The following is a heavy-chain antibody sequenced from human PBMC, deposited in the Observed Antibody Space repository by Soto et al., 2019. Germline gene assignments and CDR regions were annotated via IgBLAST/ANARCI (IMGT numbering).Heavy chain of an antibody. CDR2: INHSGST. D-gene: IGHD1-26*01. CDR3: AGRGPRFSGGYAGGDY. V-gene: IGHV4-34*01. Sequence: QVQLQQWGAGLLKPSETLSLTCAVYGGSFSGYYWSWIRQPPGKGLEWIGEINHSGSTNYNPSLKSRVTISVDTSTTQFSLKLSSVTAADTAVYYCAGRGPRFSGGYAGGDYWGQGTLVTVSS. CDR1: GGSFSGYY. J-gene: IGHJ4*02.